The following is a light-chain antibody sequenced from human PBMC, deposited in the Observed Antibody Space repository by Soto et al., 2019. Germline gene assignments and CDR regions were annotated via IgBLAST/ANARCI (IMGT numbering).Light chain of an antibody. CDR3: QSYYGSNQV. CDR1: SGSIANNY. V-gene: IGLV6-57*03. CDR2: GDS. Sequence: NFMLTQPHSVSESPGKTVIISCTRSSGSIANNYVQWYQLRPDRAPITVIYGDSQGPSGVPDRFSGSIDRSSNSASLTIARLRTEDEAAYYCQSYYGSNQVFDGGTKLTVL. J-gene: IGLJ2*01.